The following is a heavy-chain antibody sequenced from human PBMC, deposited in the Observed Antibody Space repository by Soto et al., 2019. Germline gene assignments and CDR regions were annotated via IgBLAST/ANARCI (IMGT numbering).Heavy chain of an antibody. CDR1: GFTFSTYA. J-gene: IGHJ4*02. Sequence: GGSLRLSCAVSGFTFSTYAMHWVRQAPGKGLEWVAVISYDGSNTYYADSVKGRFTISRDNMLYPQMNSLRAEDTAVYYCARDQGRSITCQLDYWGQGTLVTVSS. CDR2: ISYDGSNT. D-gene: IGHD2-2*01. CDR3: ARDQGRSITCQLDY. V-gene: IGHV3-30-3*01.